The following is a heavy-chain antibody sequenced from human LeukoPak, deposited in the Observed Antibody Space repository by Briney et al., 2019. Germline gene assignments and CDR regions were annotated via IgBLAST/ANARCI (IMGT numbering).Heavy chain of an antibody. Sequence: SSETLSLTCTVSGGSISSSSYSWGWIRQPPGKGLEWLGSIYYSGTTYYNPSLKSRVTISVDTSKIQFSLKLSSVAATDTAVYFCARLRFDFWSGYTHPYFDYWGQGTLVTVSS. CDR2: IYYSGTT. V-gene: IGHV4-39*01. CDR1: GGSISSSSYS. CDR3: ARLRFDFWSGYTHPYFDY. J-gene: IGHJ4*02. D-gene: IGHD3-3*01.